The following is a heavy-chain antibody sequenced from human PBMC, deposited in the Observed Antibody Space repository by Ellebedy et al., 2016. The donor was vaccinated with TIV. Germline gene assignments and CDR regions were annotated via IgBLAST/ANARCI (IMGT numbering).Heavy chain of an antibody. CDR2: IYSGGST. CDR1: GFTVSSNY. Sequence: GESLKISXAASGFTVSSNYMSWVRQAPGKGLEWVSVIYSGGSTYYADSVKGRFTISRDNYKNTLYLQMNSLRAEDTAVYYCARERPYGFFDYWGQGTLVTVSS. D-gene: IGHD4-17*01. J-gene: IGHJ4*02. CDR3: ARERPYGFFDY. V-gene: IGHV3-53*01.